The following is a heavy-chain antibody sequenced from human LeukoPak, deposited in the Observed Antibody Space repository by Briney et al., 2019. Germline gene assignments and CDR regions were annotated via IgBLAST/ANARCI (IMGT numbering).Heavy chain of an antibody. CDR2: IYTSGST. CDR3: ARDRSGATYYYYYYMDV. V-gene: IGHV4-61*02. Sequence: PSETLSLTCTVSGGSISSGSYYWSWIRQPAGKGLEWIGRIYTSGSTNYNPSLKSRVTMSVDMSKNQFSLKLSSVTAADTAVYYCARDRSGATYYYYYYMDVWGKGTTVTVSS. D-gene: IGHD3-10*01. J-gene: IGHJ6*03. CDR1: GGSISSGSYY.